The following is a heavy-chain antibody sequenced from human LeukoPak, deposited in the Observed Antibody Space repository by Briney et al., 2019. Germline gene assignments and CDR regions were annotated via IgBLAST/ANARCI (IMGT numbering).Heavy chain of an antibody. V-gene: IGHV4-39*01. CDR2: IYYSGST. D-gene: IGHD3-22*01. CDR1: GGSISSSSYY. J-gene: IGHJ4*02. Sequence: SETLSLTCTVSGGSISSSSYYWGWIRQPPGKGLEWIGSIYYSGSTYYNPSLKLRVTISVDTSKNQFSLKLSSVTGADTAVYYCARSAEYYYDSSGYQTRYYFDYWGQGTLVTVS. CDR3: ARSAEYYYDSSGYQTRYYFDY.